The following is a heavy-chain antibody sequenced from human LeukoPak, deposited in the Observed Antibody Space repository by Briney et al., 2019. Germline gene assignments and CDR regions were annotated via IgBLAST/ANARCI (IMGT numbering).Heavy chain of an antibody. D-gene: IGHD5-12*01. CDR3: ARHVGYSGYDPSDAFDI. CDR1: GYSFTYYW. V-gene: IGHV5-51*01. J-gene: IGHJ3*02. Sequence: GESLKISCKRSGYSFTYYWIGWVRQMPGKGLEWMGIIYPGDSDTRYSPSFQGQVTISADKSISTAYLQWSSLKASDTAMYYCARHVGYSGYDPSDAFDIWGQGTMATVSS. CDR2: IYPGDSDT.